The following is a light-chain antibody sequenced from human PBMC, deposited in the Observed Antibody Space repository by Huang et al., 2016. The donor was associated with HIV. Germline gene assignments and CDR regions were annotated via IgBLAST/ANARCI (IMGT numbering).Light chain of an antibody. CDR3: QQYYHRPT. CDR1: QGISDS. V-gene: IGKV1-NL1*01. J-gene: IGKJ1*01. Sequence: DIQMTQSPSSLSASIGDRVTITCRASQGISDSLAWYQQRPGTAPKLLLYTTSRLASGVPSRFSGSGSGTDFTLTIGSLQPEDFATYYCQQYYHRPTFGQGTKVEIK. CDR2: TTS.